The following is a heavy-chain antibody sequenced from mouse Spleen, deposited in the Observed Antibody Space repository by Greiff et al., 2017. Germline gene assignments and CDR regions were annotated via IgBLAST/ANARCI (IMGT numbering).Heavy chain of an antibody. CDR1: GFTFSNYA. V-gene: IGHV5-9-1*02. CDR3: TRDRGYYGYDAMDY. J-gene: IGHJ4*01. D-gene: IGHD1-1*02. Sequence: EVKVVESGEGLVKPGGSLKLSCAASGFTFSNYAMSWVRQTPEKRLEWVAYISSGGDYIYYPDTIKGRFTISRDNARNTLYLQMSSLKSEDTAMYYCTRDRGYYGYDAMDYWGQGTSVTVSS. CDR2: ISSGGDYI.